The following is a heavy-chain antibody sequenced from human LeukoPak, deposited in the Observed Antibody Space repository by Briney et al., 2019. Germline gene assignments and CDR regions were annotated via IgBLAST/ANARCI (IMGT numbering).Heavy chain of an antibody. J-gene: IGHJ4*02. Sequence: SETLSLTCAVYGGSFSGYYWSWIRQPPGKGLEWIGEINHSGSTNYNPSLKSRVTISVDTSKNQFSLKLSSVTAADTAVYYCARGRLSYDILTGYYNSYFDYWGQGTLVTGSS. CDR1: GGSFSGYY. CDR2: INHSGST. V-gene: IGHV4-34*01. CDR3: ARGRLSYDILTGYYNSYFDY. D-gene: IGHD3-9*01.